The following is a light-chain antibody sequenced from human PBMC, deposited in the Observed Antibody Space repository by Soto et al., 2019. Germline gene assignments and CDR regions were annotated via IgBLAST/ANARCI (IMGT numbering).Light chain of an antibody. V-gene: IGKV3D-20*01. CDR1: QSVSSSY. J-gene: IGKJ4*01. CDR3: QQYGSSPLT. Sequence: EIVLTQSPATLSLSPGERATLSCGALQSVSSSYLAWYQQKPGLAPRLLIYDASSRATGIPDRFSGSGSGTDFTLTISRLEPEDFAVYYCQQYGSSPLTFGGGTKVEIK. CDR2: DAS.